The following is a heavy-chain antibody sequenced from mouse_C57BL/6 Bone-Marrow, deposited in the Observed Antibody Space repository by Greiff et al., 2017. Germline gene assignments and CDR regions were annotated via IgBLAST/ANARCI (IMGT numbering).Heavy chain of an antibody. Sequence: EVQLVESGGGLVQPGGSMKLSCVASGFTFSNYWMNWVRQSPEQGLEWVAQIRLKSDNYATHDAVTVKGRFTISRDDSPRSVYLQMHNLRAEDPGIYYCSALAYWGQGTLVTVTA. CDR1: GFTFSNYW. V-gene: IGHV6-3*01. CDR3: SALAY. J-gene: IGHJ3*01. CDR2: IRLKSDNYAT.